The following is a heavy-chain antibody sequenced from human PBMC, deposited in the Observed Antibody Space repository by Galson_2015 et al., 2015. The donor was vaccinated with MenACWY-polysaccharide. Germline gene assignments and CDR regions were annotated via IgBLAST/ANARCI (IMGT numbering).Heavy chain of an antibody. V-gene: IGHV2-70*01. J-gene: IGHJ6*02. D-gene: IGHD3-16*01. CDR1: GFSLTTSGMC. CDR2: IDWDDDK. Sequence: PALVKPTQTLTLTCTFSGFSLTTSGMCVSWIRQPPGKALEWLALIDWDDDKYYTTSLKTRLTISKDTSKNQVVLTVTKMDPADTATYYCARIRMGESSSTYYYYSGMDVWGQGTTVTVSS. CDR3: ARIRMGESSSTYYYYSGMDV.